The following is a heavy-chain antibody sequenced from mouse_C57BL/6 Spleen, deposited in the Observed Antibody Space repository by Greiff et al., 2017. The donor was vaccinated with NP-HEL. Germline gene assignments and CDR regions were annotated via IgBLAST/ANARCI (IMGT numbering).Heavy chain of an antibody. V-gene: IGHV1-62-2*01. CDR3: ARHPTTVVGGYAMDY. J-gene: IGHJ4*01. Sequence: LVESGAELVKPGASVKLSCKASGYTFTEYTIHWVKQRSGQGLEWIGWFYPGSGSIKYNEKFKDKATLTADKSSSTVYMELSRLTSEDSAVYFCARHPTTVVGGYAMDYWGQGTSVTVSS. D-gene: IGHD1-1*01. CDR2: FYPGSGSI. CDR1: GYTFTEYT.